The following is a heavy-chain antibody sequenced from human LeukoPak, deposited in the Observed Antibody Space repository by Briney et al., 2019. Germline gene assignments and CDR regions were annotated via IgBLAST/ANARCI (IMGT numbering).Heavy chain of an antibody. Sequence: ASVKVSCKASGYTFTSHGISWVRQAPGQGLEWMGWISAYNGNTNYAQKLQGRVTMTTDTSTSTAYMELRSLSSDDTAVYSCARDSPIAAAGSFDYWGQGTLVTVSS. CDR1: GYTFTSHG. V-gene: IGHV1-18*01. CDR3: ARDSPIAAAGSFDY. D-gene: IGHD6-13*01. CDR2: ISAYNGNT. J-gene: IGHJ4*02.